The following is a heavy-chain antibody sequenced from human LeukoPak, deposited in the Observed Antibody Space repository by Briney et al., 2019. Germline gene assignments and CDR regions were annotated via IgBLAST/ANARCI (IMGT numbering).Heavy chain of an antibody. Sequence: SETLSLTCTVSGYSVSSGYYWGWIRQPPGQGLEWIGSIYHSGSTYYNPSLKSRVTISVDTSKNQFSLKLSSVTAADTAVYYCARAVKNSGYEESPPDYWGQGTLVTVSS. D-gene: IGHD5-12*01. CDR3: ARAVKNSGYEESPPDY. CDR2: IYHSGST. V-gene: IGHV4-38-2*02. J-gene: IGHJ4*02. CDR1: GYSVSSGYY.